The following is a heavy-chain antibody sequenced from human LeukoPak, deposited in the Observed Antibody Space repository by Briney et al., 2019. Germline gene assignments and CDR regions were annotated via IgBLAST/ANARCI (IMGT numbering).Heavy chain of an antibody. CDR2: ISAYNGNT. CDR3: ARDLIAVRPGWFDP. V-gene: IGHV1-18*01. CDR1: GYTFTTYG. J-gene: IGHJ5*02. D-gene: IGHD6-6*01. Sequence: ASVKVSCKASGYTFTTYGISWVRLAPGQGREWMGWISAYNGNTNYAQQFQGRVTMTTDTSMSTAYMELGSLRSDDTAVYYCARDLIAVRPGWFDPWGQGSLVTVSS.